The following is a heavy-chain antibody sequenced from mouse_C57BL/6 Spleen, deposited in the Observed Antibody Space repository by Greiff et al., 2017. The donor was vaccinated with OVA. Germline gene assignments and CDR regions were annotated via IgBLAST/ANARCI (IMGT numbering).Heavy chain of an antibody. J-gene: IGHJ2*01. V-gene: IGHV5-17*01. CDR3: ARPSIYYFDY. D-gene: IGHD2-10*02. CDR1: GGTGREEG. Sequence: EVKLVESGGGLVKPGGSLKLSCAASGGTGREEGRKKDRQAPEKGLDWVAYISSGSSTIYYADTVTCRFTISRDNAKNTLFLQMTILRSEDTAMYYCARPSIYYFDYWGQGTTLTVSS. CDR2: ISSGSSTI.